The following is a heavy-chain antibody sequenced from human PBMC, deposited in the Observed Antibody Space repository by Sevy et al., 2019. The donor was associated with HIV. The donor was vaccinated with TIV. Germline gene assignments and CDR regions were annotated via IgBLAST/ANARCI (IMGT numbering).Heavy chain of an antibody. CDR2: IYYNGHI. V-gene: IGHV4-59*08. Sequence: QSQTLSLTCTVSGGSITSLYWNWIRQPPGKGLEWIANIYYNGHINYNPSLKSRLTLSLDTSKNQFSLRLSSVTAADTAMYYCGGGNAGGGGYSWGQGTLVTVSS. CDR1: GGSITSLY. D-gene: IGHD3-10*01. CDR3: GGGNAGGGGYS. J-gene: IGHJ4*02.